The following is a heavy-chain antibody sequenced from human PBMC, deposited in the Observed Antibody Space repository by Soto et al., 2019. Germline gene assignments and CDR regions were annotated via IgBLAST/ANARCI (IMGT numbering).Heavy chain of an antibody. CDR3: AREGCTTSSCRYFDW. J-gene: IGHJ4*02. CDR2: IYVGGNT. CDR1: GFTVSSHY. V-gene: IGHV3-53*01. Sequence: PGGSLRLSCAASGFTVSSHYMSWVRQAPGKGLEWVSVIYVGGNTNYADSVKGRFTISRDNSRNTLDLQLNSLRVEDTAVYYCAREGCTTSSCRYFDWWGQGTLVTVSS. D-gene: IGHD2-2*01.